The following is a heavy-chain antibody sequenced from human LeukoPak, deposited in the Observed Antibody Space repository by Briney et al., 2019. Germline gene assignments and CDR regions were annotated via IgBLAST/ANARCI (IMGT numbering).Heavy chain of an antibody. D-gene: IGHD6-19*01. CDR1: GFSFSSYS. Sequence: GGSLRLSCAASGFSFSSYSMNWVRQAPGKGLEWVSSISSTSRSSYIFYAESVKGRFTISRDNTKNSLFLQMNSLVAEDTAVYYCVRFAVAGNIDYWGQGTLVTVSS. CDR3: VRFAVAGNIDY. J-gene: IGHJ4*02. V-gene: IGHV3-21*01. CDR2: ISSTSRSSYI.